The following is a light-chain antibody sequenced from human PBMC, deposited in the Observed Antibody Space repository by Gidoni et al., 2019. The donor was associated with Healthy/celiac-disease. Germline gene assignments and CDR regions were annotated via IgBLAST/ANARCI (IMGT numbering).Light chain of an antibody. CDR1: QGLMHSNGYNY. CDR3: MQALQTPYT. V-gene: IGKV2-28*01. Sequence: DLVMTQSPLSLPVTPGEPASSSCGSSQGLMHSNGYNYLDWYLQKPGQSPQLLIYLGSNRASGVPDRFSGSGSGTDFTLKISRVEAEDVGVYYCMQALQTPYTFGQGTKLEIK. J-gene: IGKJ2*01. CDR2: LGS.